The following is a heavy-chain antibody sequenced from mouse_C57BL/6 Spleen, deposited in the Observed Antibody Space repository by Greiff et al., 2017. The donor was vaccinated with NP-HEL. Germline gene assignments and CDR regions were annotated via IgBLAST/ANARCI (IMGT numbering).Heavy chain of an antibody. CDR1: GYTFTSYW. D-gene: IGHD2-1*01. V-gene: IGHV1-69*01. CDR3: ASYGNYVDV. CDR2: IDPSDSYT. J-gene: IGHJ1*03. Sequence: QVQLQQPGAELVMPGASVKLSCKASGYTFTSYWMHWVKQRPGQGLEWIGEIDPSDSYTNYNQKFKGKSTLTVDKSSSTAYMQLSRLTSEDSAVYYCASYGNYVDVWGTGTTVTVSS.